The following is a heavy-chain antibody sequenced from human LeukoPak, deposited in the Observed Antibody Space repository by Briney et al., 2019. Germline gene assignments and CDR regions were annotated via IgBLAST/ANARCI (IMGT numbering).Heavy chain of an antibody. V-gene: IGHV3-20*04. CDR1: VFTFDDYG. Sequence: GGSLRPSCAASVFTFDDYGMNWVRQAPGKRLEWVSGIYLNGGSTGYADPVKGRFTISRANAKNSLYLQMNSLRAEDTALYYCGSAIFGGFDPWGQGTLVTVST. J-gene: IGHJ5*02. CDR2: IYLNGGST. D-gene: IGHD3-3*01. CDR3: GSAIFGGFDP.